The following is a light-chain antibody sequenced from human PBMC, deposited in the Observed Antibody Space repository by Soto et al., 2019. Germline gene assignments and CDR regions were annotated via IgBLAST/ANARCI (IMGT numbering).Light chain of an antibody. CDR2: DSS. CDR3: QQYNSWPPRYT. Sequence: DIVLTQSPATLSVSPGESATLSCRASQSVSRALAWYQHVPGQAPRLLNYDSSTRATGVPARFSGSGSGTRFTLTISSLQSEDFAVYYCQQYNSWPPRYTFGQGTKLQI. CDR1: QSVSRA. J-gene: IGKJ2*01. V-gene: IGKV3-15*01.